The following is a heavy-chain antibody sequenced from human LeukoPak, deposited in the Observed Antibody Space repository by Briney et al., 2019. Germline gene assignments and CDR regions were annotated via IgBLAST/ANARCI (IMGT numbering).Heavy chain of an antibody. CDR2: ISSNGGSI. J-gene: IGHJ6*02. D-gene: IGHD3-10*02. V-gene: IGHV3-64*01. Sequence: PGGSLRFSCAASGFSFSSYAMNWVRQAPGKGLEYVSVISSNGGSIYYANSVKGRFTISRDNSKNTLHLQMGSLRAEDMAVYSCARGVPVGYYYYGMDVWGQGTTATVSS. CDR3: ARGVPVGYYYYGMDV. CDR1: GFSFSSYA.